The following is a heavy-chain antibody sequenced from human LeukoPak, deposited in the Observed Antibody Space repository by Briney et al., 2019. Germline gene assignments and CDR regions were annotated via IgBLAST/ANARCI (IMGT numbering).Heavy chain of an antibody. V-gene: IGHV4-4*07. CDR3: AREGIAAAGTRYMDV. CDR2: IYTSGST. CDR1: GGSISSYY. Sequence: SETLSLTCTVSGGSISSYYWSWIRQPAGKGLEWIGRIYTSGSTNYNPSLKSRVTMSVDTSKNQFSLKLSSVTAADTAVYYCAREGIAAAGTRYMDVWGKGTTVTVSS. J-gene: IGHJ6*03. D-gene: IGHD6-13*01.